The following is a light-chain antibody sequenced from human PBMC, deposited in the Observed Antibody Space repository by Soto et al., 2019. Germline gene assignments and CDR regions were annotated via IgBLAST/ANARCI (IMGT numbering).Light chain of an antibody. J-gene: IGKJ5*01. CDR2: AAL. Sequence: EIVMTQSPATLSVSPGERATLSCGASQSVSSNLAWYQQKPGQAPRLLIYAALSRATGIPDRFSGSGSGTDFTLTIGSLEPEDFAVYYCQQRSNWPPSITFGQGTRLEI. V-gene: IGKV3-11*01. CDR3: QQRSNWPPSIT. CDR1: QSVSSN.